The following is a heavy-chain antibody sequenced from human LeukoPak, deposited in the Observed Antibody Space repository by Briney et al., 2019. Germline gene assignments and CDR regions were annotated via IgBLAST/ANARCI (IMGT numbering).Heavy chain of an antibody. V-gene: IGHV1-2*02. CDR1: GYTFTGYY. D-gene: IGHD6-19*01. J-gene: IGHJ4*02. CDR2: INPNSRGT. CDR3: ARGSTYSSGLFDY. Sequence: ASVKVSCKASGYTFTGYYMHWVRQAPGQGLEWMGWINPNSRGTNYAQKFQGRVTMTRDTSISTAYMELSRLRSDDTAVYYCARGSTYSSGLFDYWGQGTLVTVSS.